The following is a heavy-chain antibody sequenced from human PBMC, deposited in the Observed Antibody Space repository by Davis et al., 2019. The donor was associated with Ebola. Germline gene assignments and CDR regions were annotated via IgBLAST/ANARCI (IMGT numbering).Heavy chain of an antibody. V-gene: IGHV3-30*03. CDR1: GFTFSSYG. CDR3: AREAEAFDY. CDR2: ISYDGSNK. J-gene: IGHJ4*02. Sequence: GGSLRLSCAASGFTFSSYGMNWVRQAPGKGLEWVALISYDGSNKYYADSVKGRFTISRDISKNTLYLQMNSLRPEVTALYYCAREAEAFDYWGQGTLVTVSS.